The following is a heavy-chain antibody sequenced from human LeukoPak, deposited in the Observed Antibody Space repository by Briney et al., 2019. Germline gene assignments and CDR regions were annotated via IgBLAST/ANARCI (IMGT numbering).Heavy chain of an antibody. CDR3: ARAYSSAWYWNWFDP. CDR1: GYSISSGYY. J-gene: IGHJ5*02. V-gene: IGHV4-38-2*02. D-gene: IGHD6-19*01. CDR2: IYHSGST. Sequence: SETLSLTCTVSGYSISSGYYWGWIRQPPGKGLEWIGNIYHSGSTYYNPSLKSRGTMSIDTSKNQFSLKLSSVTAADTAVYYCARAYSSAWYWNWFDPWGQGTLVTVSS.